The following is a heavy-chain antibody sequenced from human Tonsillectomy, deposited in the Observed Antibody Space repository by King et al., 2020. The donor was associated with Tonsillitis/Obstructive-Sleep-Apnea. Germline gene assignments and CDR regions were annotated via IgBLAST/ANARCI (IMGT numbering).Heavy chain of an antibody. Sequence: QLVQSGAEVKKPGASVKVSCKASGYTFTSYGISWVRQAPGQGLEWMGWISTYNGNTNYAQKLQGRVTMTTDTSTSTAYMEVRSRRSDDTAVYYCARTSGDGQAGRVVAFCFDDWGQGGPVTVAS. CDR2: ISTYNGNT. CDR3: ARTSGDGQAGRVVAFCFDD. D-gene: IGHD2-8*02. J-gene: IGHJ4*02. V-gene: IGHV1-18*01. CDR1: GYTFTSYG.